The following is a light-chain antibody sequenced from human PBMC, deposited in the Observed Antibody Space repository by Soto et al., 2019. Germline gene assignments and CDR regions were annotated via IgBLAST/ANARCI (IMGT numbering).Light chain of an antibody. V-gene: IGKV3-20*01. J-gene: IGKJ5*01. CDR3: QRYGSSPLIT. CDR1: QSLSASF. Sequence: EIVLTQSPGTLPLSPGERATLSCRASQSLSASFLAWYQQKPGQAPRLLLFGASTRATGIPDRFSGSGSGTDFTLTISRLEPEDFAVYYCQRYGSSPLITFGQGTRLEIK. CDR2: GAS.